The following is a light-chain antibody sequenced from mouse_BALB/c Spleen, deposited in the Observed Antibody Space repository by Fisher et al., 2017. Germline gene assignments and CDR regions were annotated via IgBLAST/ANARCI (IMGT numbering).Light chain of an antibody. V-gene: IGKV4-55*01. CDR3: QQWSSNPPT. J-gene: IGKJ4*01. Sequence: IVLTQSTAIMSASPGEKVTMTCSASSSVSYMYWYQQKPGSSPRLLIYDTSNLASGVPVRFSGSGSGTSYSLTISRMEAEDAATYYCQQWSSNPPTFGSGTKLEIK. CDR1: SSVSY. CDR2: DTS.